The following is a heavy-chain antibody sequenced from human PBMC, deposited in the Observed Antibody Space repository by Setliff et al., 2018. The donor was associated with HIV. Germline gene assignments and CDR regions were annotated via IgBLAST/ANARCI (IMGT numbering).Heavy chain of an antibody. CDR3: ARGWDDKVATIWAPYYYYMDV. CDR2: INHSGGA. CDR1: GGSLNGFY. V-gene: IGHV4-34*01. Sequence: PSETLSLTCAFYGGSLNGFYWSWVRQPPGRGLEWIGEINHSGGANYNPSLESRVTIRIDTSKNQFSLKVNSVTDADTAVYYCARGWDDKVATIWAPYYYYMDVWGRGTTVT. D-gene: IGHD5-12*01. J-gene: IGHJ6*03.